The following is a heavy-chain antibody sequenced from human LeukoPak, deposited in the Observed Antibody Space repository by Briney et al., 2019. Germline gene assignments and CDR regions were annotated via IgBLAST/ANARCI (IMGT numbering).Heavy chain of an antibody. CDR2: TSDDGRKK. D-gene: IGHD2-2*01. CDR1: GFTFSNFA. V-gene: IGHV3-30*01. CDR3: ARDRSYAVNQGGWLDR. Sequence: GRSLRLSCVASGFTFSNFAIHWVRQGPGKGLEWVAVTSDDGRKKYYADSVKGRFTISRDTSKNTLYLQMNSLRTDDTAIYYCARDRSYAVNQGGWLDRWGQGTLVSVSS. J-gene: IGHJ5*02.